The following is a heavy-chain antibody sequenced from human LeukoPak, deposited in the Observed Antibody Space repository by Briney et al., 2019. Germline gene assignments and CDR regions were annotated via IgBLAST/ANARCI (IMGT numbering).Heavy chain of an antibody. D-gene: IGHD3-16*01. CDR2: ISYDGSNK. CDR3: ARDQDGATFQIDY. Sequence: GRSLRLSCAASGFTFSSYAMHWVRQAPGKGLEWVAVISYDGSNKYYADSVKGRFTISRDNSKNTLYLQMNSLRAEDTAVYYCARDQDGATFQIDYWGQGTLVTVSS. V-gene: IGHV3-30*04. J-gene: IGHJ4*02. CDR1: GFTFSSYA.